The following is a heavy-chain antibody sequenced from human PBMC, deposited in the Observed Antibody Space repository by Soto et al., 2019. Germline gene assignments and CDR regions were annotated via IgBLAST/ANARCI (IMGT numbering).Heavy chain of an antibody. CDR3: ARVEDGVWVAATATVAAFDT. Sequence: SETLSLTCTVSGGSISSYYWSWIRQPPGKGLEWIGYIYYSGSTNYNPSLKSRVTISVDTSKNQFSLKLSSVTAADTAVYYCARVEDGVWVAATATVAAFDTWGQGLMVNGSS. CDR2: IYYSGST. D-gene: IGHD2-15*01. J-gene: IGHJ3*02. V-gene: IGHV4-59*01. CDR1: GGSISSYY.